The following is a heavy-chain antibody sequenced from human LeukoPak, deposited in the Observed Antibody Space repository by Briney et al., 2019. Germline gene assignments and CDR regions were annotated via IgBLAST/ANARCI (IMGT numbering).Heavy chain of an antibody. CDR1: GYPFTSYA. Sequence: ASVKVSCKASGYPFTSYAMNWVRQAPGQGLEYIGWINTNTGSPTYAQGFTGRFVFSLDTSASTAYLQISSLKAEDTAVYYCARAEVSCTGATCFSYWGQGTLVTVSS. V-gene: IGHV7-4-1*02. D-gene: IGHD2-15*01. CDR2: INTNTGSP. J-gene: IGHJ4*02. CDR3: ARAEVSCTGATCFSY.